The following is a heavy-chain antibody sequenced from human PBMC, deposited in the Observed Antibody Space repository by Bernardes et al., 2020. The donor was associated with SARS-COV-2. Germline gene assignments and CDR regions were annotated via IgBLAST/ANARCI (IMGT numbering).Heavy chain of an antibody. D-gene: IGHD2-21*01. CDR2: ISCSGSST. CDR3: TKSAYANFGESRPFDF. Sequence: GGSLRLSCAASGFTFNSYVVNWVRQAPGKGLEWVSGISCSGSSTYYADSVKGRFTISRDNSKKTLFMQMNSLRAEDTAFYYCTKSAYANFGESRPFDFWGQGTLVTVSS. J-gene: IGHJ4*02. CDR1: GFTFNSYV. V-gene: IGHV3-23*01.